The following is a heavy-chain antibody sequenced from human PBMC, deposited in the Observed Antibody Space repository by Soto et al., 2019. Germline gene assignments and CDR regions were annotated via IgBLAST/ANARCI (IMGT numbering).Heavy chain of an antibody. CDR1: GFSLSTSGVG. CDR3: AHRCYWFGGEDWFDP. Sequence: QITLKESGPTLVKPTQTLTLTCTFSGFSLSTSGVGVGWIRQPPGKALEWLAVIYWNEDKHFSPSLKSRLTIVKDTSKNQVVLTLTNVDPVDTATYYCAHRCYWFGGEDWFDPWGPGTLVTVSS. J-gene: IGHJ5*02. V-gene: IGHV2-5*01. D-gene: IGHD3-10*01. CDR2: IYWNEDK.